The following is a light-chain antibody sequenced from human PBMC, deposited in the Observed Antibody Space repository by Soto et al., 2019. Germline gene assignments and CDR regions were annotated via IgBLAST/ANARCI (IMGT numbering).Light chain of an antibody. V-gene: IGLV1-51*01. CDR3: GTWDGSLRAYV. CDR2: DNS. Sequence: QSVLTQPPSVSAAPGQRVTISCSGSSSNIGNNFVSWYQQLPGTAPKLLIYDNSKRFSGIPDRFSGSKSGTSATLGITRLQTGDEADYFCGTWDGSLRAYVFGPGTKVTVL. CDR1: SSNIGNNF. J-gene: IGLJ1*01.